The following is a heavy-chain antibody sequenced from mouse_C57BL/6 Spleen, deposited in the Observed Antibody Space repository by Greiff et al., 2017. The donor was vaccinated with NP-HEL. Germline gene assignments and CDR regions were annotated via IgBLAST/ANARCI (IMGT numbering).Heavy chain of an antibody. CDR1: GYTFTDYE. CDR2: IDPETGGT. D-gene: IGHD3-2*02. J-gene: IGHJ2*01. Sequence: QVQLQQSGAELVRPGASVTLSCKASGYTFTDYEMHWVKQTPVHGLEWIGAIDPETGGTAYNQKYKGKAILTADKSSSTAYMELRSLTSEDSAVYYCTRGRDSSGLFDYWGQGTTLTVSS. V-gene: IGHV1-15*01. CDR3: TRGRDSSGLFDY.